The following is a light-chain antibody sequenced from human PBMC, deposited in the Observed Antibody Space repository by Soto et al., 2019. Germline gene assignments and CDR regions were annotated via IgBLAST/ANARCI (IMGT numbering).Light chain of an antibody. V-gene: IGKV1-39*01. CDR1: QSISSY. J-gene: IGKJ2*01. Sequence: DIQMTQSPSSLSASVGDRVTITCRASQSISSYLNWYQQKPGKAPKLLIYAASSLQSGVPSRFSGSGSGTDFTLTINSLQPEDLATYYCQQSYSTPMYTFGQGTKLEIK. CDR3: QQSYSTPMYT. CDR2: AAS.